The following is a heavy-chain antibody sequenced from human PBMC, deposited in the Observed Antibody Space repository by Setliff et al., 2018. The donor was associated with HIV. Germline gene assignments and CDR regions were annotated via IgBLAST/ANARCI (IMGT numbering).Heavy chain of an antibody. Sequence: GGSLRLSCAASGFTVNSNYMTWVRQAPGKGLEWVSVIYSGGSTDYADSVKGRFTISRDNSKNTLYLQMNNVRAEDTAVYYCARDFGGYFDYYYYGMDVWGQGTTVTVSS. D-gene: IGHD3-9*01. J-gene: IGHJ6*02. CDR3: ARDFGGYFDYYYYGMDV. CDR2: IYSGGST. CDR1: GFTVNSNY. V-gene: IGHV3-53*01.